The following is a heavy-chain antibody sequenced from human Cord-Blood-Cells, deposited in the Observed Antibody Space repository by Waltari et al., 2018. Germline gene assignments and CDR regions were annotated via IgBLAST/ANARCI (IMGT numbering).Heavy chain of an antibody. CDR1: GFTFSSYG. Sequence: QVQLVESGGGVVQPGRSLRLSCAASGFTFSSYGMHWVRQAPGKGLEWVAVISYDGSNKYYADSGKGRFTISRDNSKNTLYLQMNSLRAEDTAVYYCAKASTVVTPYYYYGMDVWGQGTTVTVSS. CDR2: ISYDGSNK. V-gene: IGHV3-30*18. J-gene: IGHJ6*02. CDR3: AKASTVVTPYYYYGMDV. D-gene: IGHD4-17*01.